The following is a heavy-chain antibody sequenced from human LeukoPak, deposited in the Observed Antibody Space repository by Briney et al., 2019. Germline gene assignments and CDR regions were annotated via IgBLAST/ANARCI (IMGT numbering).Heavy chain of an antibody. D-gene: IGHD4-11*01. J-gene: IGHJ4*02. CDR3: ARVFRSTVTGEHYFDY. CDR1: GFTFSSYW. V-gene: IGHV3-7*01. CDR2: IKQDGSEK. Sequence: GGSLRLSCAASGFTFSSYWMSWVRQAPGKGLEWVANIKQDGSEKYYVDSVKGRFTISRDNAKNSLYLQMNSLRAEDTAVYYCARVFRSTVTGEHYFDYWGQGTLVTVSS.